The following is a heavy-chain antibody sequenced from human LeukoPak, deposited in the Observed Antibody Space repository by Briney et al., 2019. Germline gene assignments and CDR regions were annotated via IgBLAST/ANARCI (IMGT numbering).Heavy chain of an antibody. CDR3: ARDRNSGYVDY. Sequence: GGSLRLSCAASGFTFSSYAMHWVRQAPGKGLEWVAVISYDGSNKYYADSVKGRFTISRDNAKNSLYLQMNSLRAEDTAVYYCARDRNSGYVDYWGQGTLVTVSS. CDR2: ISYDGSNK. D-gene: IGHD1-26*01. V-gene: IGHV3-30-3*01. CDR1: GFTFSSYA. J-gene: IGHJ4*02.